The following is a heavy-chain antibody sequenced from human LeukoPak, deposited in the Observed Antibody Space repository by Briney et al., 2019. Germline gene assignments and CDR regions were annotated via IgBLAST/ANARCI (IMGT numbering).Heavy chain of an antibody. CDR3: ASNTQYSSSSGPPGFDY. CDR2: IWYDGSNK. V-gene: IGHV3-33*01. Sequence: AGGSLRLSCAASGFTFSSYGMHWVRQAPGKGLEWVAVIWYDGSNKYYADSVKGRFTISRDNSKNTLYLQMNSLRAEDTAVYYCASNTQYSSSSGPPGFDYWGQGTLVTVSS. D-gene: IGHD6-6*01. J-gene: IGHJ4*02. CDR1: GFTFSSYG.